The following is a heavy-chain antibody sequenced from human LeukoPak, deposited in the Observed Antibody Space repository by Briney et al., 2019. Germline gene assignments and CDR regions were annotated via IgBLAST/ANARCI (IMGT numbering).Heavy chain of an antibody. V-gene: IGHV4-39*07. CDR1: GGSISSSDYH. CDR3: ARESGGWFDP. CDR2: IFYRGST. J-gene: IGHJ5*02. D-gene: IGHD1-26*01. Sequence: SETLSLTCIVSGGSISSSDYHWGWIRQPPGKGLEWIGSIFYRGSTYYNPSLKSRVTISVDTSNNQFSLKLSSVTAADTAVYYCARESGGWFDPWGQGTLVTVSS.